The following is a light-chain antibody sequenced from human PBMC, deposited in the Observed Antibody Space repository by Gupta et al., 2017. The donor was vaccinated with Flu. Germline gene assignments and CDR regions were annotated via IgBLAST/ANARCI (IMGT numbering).Light chain of an antibody. CDR3: QQRSNWPPGAS. CDR1: ESIAGY. J-gene: IGKJ4*01. V-gene: IGKV3-11*01. CDR2: DTS. Sequence: RATLSCRASESIAGYLAWYQQRPGQAPKLLIYDTSNRAPGIPARFSGSGSETDFTLTISSLEPGDFAVYYCQQRSNWPPGASFGGGTKVEI.